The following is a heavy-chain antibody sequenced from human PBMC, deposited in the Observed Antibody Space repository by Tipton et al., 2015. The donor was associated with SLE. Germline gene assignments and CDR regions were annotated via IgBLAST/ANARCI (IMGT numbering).Heavy chain of an antibody. V-gene: IGHV4-38-2*02. J-gene: IGHJ5*02. CDR2: IYQNGIT. Sequence: TLSLTCSVSGYSISSGYYWGWIRQPPGKGLEWIGSIYQNGITYYNASLKSRLTISVDTSKNQFSLRLSSVTAADTAVYYCAREGAAGGGNWFDPWGQGTLVTVAS. D-gene: IGHD2-15*01. CDR1: GYSISSGYY. CDR3: AREGAAGGGNWFDP.